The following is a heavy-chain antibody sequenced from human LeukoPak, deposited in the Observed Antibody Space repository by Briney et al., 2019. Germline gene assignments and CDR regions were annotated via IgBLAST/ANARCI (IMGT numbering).Heavy chain of an antibody. V-gene: IGHV3-23*01. D-gene: IGHD3-10*01. J-gene: IGHJ6*04. CDR2: IIGINSST. Sequence: GGSLRLSCAASGFTFSSYAMSWVRQAPGKGLEWVSSIIGINSSTYYADSVKGRFTISRDNSRDTLHLQVNSLRAEDTAVYYCAKGTFYCGSGSYCMDVWGKGTTVTVSS. CDR1: GFTFSSYA. CDR3: AKGTFYCGSGSYCMDV.